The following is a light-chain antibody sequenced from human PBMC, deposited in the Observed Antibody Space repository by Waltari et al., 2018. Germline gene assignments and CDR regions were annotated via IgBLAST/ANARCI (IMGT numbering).Light chain of an antibody. CDR1: QSVSSNY. V-gene: IGKV3-20*01. Sequence: EIVLTQSPGPLSLSPGERATLSCRASQSVSSNYLAWYQQKPGQPPRLLIYGASSRATGIPDRFSGSGSGTDFTLTISRLEPEDFAVYYCQQYGSSPFAFGPGTKVDIK. CDR2: GAS. CDR3: QQYGSSPFA. J-gene: IGKJ3*01.